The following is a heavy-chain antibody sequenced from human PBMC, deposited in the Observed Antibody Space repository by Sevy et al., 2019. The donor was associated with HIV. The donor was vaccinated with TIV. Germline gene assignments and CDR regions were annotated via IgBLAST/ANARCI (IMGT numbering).Heavy chain of an antibody. Sequence: GGSLRLSCTDSGLTFSNYWMHWVRQAPGKGLEWVASIKKDGSQKDYVDSVKGRFIISRDNAKSSVYRQMNSLRDEDAAVYDCFGGTNWGQGTLVTVSS. V-gene: IGHV3-7*03. CDR3: FGGTN. CDR1: GLTFSNYW. CDR2: IKKDGSQK. J-gene: IGHJ4*02. D-gene: IGHD3-16*01.